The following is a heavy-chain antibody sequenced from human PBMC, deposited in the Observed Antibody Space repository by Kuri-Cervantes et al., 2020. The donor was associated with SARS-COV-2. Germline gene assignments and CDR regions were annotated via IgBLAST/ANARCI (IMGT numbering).Heavy chain of an antibody. CDR3: ARQGFSKGGYFDY. J-gene: IGHJ4*02. D-gene: IGHD3-3*01. Sequence: SETLSLTCTVSGGSISSSSYYWGWIRQPPGKGLEWIGSIYYSGSTYYNPSLKSRVTISVDTSKNQFSLKLGSATAADTAVYYCARQGFSKGGYFDYWGQGTLVTVSS. V-gene: IGHV4-39*01. CDR2: IYYSGST. CDR1: GGSISSSSYY.